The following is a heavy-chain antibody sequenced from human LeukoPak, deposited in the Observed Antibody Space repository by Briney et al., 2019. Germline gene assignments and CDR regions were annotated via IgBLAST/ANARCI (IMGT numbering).Heavy chain of an antibody. D-gene: IGHD2-2*01. V-gene: IGHV3-23*01. J-gene: IGHJ4*02. CDR1: GFTFSSYA. CDR3: ARAPNTIYCSSTSCPHDY. Sequence: PGGSLRLSCAASGFTFSSYAMSWVRQAPGKGLEWVSAISGSGGSTYYADSVKGRFTISRDNSKNTLYLRMNSLRAEDTAVYYCARAPNTIYCSSTSCPHDYWGQGTLVTVSS. CDR2: ISGSGGST.